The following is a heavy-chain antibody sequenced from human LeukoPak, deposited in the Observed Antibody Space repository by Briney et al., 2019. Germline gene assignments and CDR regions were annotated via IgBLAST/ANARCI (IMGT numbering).Heavy chain of an antibody. V-gene: IGHV1-2*02. J-gene: IGHJ4*02. Sequence: GASAKVSCKASGYTFTGYYMHWVRQAPGQGLEWMGWINPNSGGTNYARKFQGRVTMTRDTSISTAYMELSRLRSDDTAVYYCARDTSSYDSSGYYGYWGQGTLVTVSS. D-gene: IGHD3-22*01. CDR3: ARDTSSYDSSGYYGY. CDR1: GYTFTGYY. CDR2: INPNSGGT.